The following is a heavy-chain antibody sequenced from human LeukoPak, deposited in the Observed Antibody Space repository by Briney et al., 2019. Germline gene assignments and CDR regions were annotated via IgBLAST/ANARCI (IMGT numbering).Heavy chain of an antibody. Sequence: GGSLRLSCTVSEFTFSSYEMNWVRQAPGKGLEWVSYISSSGSTVYYADSVKGRFTISSDNAKNSVYLQMNSLSAEDTAVYYCARAASGNQHFVREAYWGQGTLVTVSS. CDR1: EFTFSSYE. J-gene: IGHJ4*02. CDR2: ISSSGSTV. CDR3: ARAASGNQHFVREAY. D-gene: IGHD1-14*01. V-gene: IGHV3-48*03.